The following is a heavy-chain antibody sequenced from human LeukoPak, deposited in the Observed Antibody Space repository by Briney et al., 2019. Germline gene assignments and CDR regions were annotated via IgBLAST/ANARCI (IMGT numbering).Heavy chain of an antibody. CDR1: GFTVRSNH. V-gene: IGHV3-53*05. D-gene: IGHD6-19*01. Sequence: GGSLRLPCAASGFTVRSNHMSWVRQAPGKGLEWVSVIYSDDSTINADSVKGRFTISRDNSKNTLYLQMHSLRAEDTAVYYCAREDSSGGGFDPWGEGTLVTVSS. CDR2: IYSDDST. J-gene: IGHJ5*02. CDR3: AREDSSGGGFDP.